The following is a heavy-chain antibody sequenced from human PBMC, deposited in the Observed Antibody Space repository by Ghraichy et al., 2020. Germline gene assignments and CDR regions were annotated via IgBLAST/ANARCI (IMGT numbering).Heavy chain of an antibody. CDR3: ARSDYDFYYYGMDV. D-gene: IGHD3-3*01. Sequence: GGSLRLSCAASGFTFSSYEMNWVRQAPGKGLEWVSHISSSGSTIYYADSVKGRFTISRDNAKNSLYLQMNSLRAEDTAVYYCARSDYDFYYYGMDVWGQGTTVTVSS. CDR2: ISSSGSTI. CDR1: GFTFSSYE. J-gene: IGHJ6*02. V-gene: IGHV3-48*03.